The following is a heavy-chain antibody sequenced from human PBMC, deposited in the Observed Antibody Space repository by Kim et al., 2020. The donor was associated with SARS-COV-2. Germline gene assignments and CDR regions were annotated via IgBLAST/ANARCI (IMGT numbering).Heavy chain of an antibody. J-gene: IGHJ6*02. V-gene: IGHV1-69*13. Sequence: SVKVSCKASGGTFSSYAISWVRQAPGQGLEWMGGIIPIFGTANYAQKFQGRVTITADESTSTAYMELSSLRSEDTAVYYCARDRSATGTKHYYYYGMDVWVQGTTVTVSS. D-gene: IGHD1-1*01. CDR3: ARDRSATGTKHYYYYGMDV. CDR1: GGTFSSYA. CDR2: IIPIFGTA.